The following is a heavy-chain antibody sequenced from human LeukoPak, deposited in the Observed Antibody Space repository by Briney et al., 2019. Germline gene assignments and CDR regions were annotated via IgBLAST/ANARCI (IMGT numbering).Heavy chain of an antibody. J-gene: IGHJ4*02. CDR3: ARGRYYCSGSSMYYFDY. Sequence: PSETLSLTCTVSGGSISSGSYYWSWIRQPAGKGLEWIGRIYTSGSTNYNPSLKSRVTISVDTSKNQFSLKLSSVTAADTAVYYCARGRYYCSGSSMYYFDYCGQGTLVTVSS. V-gene: IGHV4-61*02. CDR1: GGSISSGSYY. D-gene: IGHD3-10*01. CDR2: IYTSGST.